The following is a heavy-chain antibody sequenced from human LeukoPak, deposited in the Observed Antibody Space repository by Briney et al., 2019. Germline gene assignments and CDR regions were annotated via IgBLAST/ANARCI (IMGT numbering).Heavy chain of an antibody. CDR3: AKAHLPDYYYMDV. Sequence: GGSLRLSCAASGFTFSSYGMHWVRQAPGKGLEWVAFIRYDGSNKYYADSVKGRFTISRDNSRNTLHLQMNSLRAEDTALYYCAKAHLPDYYYMDVWGKGTTVTVSS. V-gene: IGHV3-30*02. CDR2: IRYDGSNK. CDR1: GFTFSSYG. J-gene: IGHJ6*03.